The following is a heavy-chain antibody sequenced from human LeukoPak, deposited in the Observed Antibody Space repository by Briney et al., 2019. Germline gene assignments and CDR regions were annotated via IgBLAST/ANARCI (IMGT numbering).Heavy chain of an antibody. D-gene: IGHD1-26*01. J-gene: IGHJ1*01. CDR1: GYNFSGHY. CDR3: ASPPLSSAMYYAH. V-gene: IGHV1-2*02. Sequence: ASVKVSCKASGYNFSGHYMHWVRQAPGQGPGWMGWIKPSNGDTKYAQNFQGRVTMTRDTSISTAYMELSSLRSDDTAVYYCASPPLSSAMYYAHWGQGTLVTVSS. CDR2: IKPSNGDT.